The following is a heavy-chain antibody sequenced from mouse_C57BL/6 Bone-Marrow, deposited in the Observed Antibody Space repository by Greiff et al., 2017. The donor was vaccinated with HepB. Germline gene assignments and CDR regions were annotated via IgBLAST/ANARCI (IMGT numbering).Heavy chain of an antibody. J-gene: IGHJ2*01. CDR2: IYPRSGNT. D-gene: IGHD2-3*01. CDR1: GYTFTSYG. V-gene: IGHV1-81*01. CDR3: ARTEDDGPLDY. Sequence: VMLVESGAELARPGASVKLSCKASGYTFTSYGISWVKQRTGQGLEWIGEIYPRSGNTYYNEKFKGKATLTADKSSSTAYMELRSLTSEDSAVYFCARTEDDGPLDYWGQGTTLTVSS.